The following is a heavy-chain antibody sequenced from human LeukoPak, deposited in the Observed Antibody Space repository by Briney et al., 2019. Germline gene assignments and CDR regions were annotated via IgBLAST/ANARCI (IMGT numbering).Heavy chain of an antibody. J-gene: IGHJ1*01. CDR3: ARGGAARLHFQN. V-gene: IGHV4-59*01. CDR1: GGSISSYY. Sequence: SETLSLTCPVSGGSISSYYWSWIRQPPGKGLEWIGYIYNSGSTNYNPSLQSRVTISVDTSKNQFSLNLNSVTAADTAVYYCARGGAARLHFQNWGQGTLVTVSS. CDR2: IYNSGST. D-gene: IGHD6-6*01.